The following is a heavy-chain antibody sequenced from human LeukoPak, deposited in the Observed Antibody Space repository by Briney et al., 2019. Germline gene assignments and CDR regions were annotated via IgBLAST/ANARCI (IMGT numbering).Heavy chain of an antibody. V-gene: IGHV3-33*06. CDR3: AKDGRVVVYYYMDV. J-gene: IGHJ6*03. Sequence: GGSLRLSCAASGFTFSSYGMHWVRQAPGKGLEWVAVIWYDGSNKYYADSVKGRFTISRDNSKNTLYLQMNSLRAEDTAVYYRAKDGRVVVYYYMDVWGKGTTVTVSS. D-gene: IGHD3-22*01. CDR1: GFTFSSYG. CDR2: IWYDGSNK.